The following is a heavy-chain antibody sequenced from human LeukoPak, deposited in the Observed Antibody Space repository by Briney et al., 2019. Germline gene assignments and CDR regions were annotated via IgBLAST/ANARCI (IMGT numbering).Heavy chain of an antibody. CDR1: ADSFVSCH. Sequence: PSETLSLTCTVSADSFVSCHWSWIRQSAGKGLEWIGRVTHSGTTKNTSLKSRVIMSLDTPKNQLSLTITSLTAAETATYFCARDSQIRGVDSRGPGTLVTVSS. J-gene: IGHJ4*02. CDR3: ARDSQIRGVDS. D-gene: IGHD3-10*01. CDR2: VTHSGTT. V-gene: IGHV4-4*07.